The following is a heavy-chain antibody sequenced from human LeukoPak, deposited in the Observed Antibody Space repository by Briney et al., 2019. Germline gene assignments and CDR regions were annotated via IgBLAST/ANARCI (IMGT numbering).Heavy chain of an antibody. Sequence: PSETLSLTCTVSGGSIRSSYYYWGWIRQPPGKGLEWIGSIYDSGSTYYNPSLKSRVTISVDTSKNQFSLKLSSVTAADTAVYYCARDRSTTGIDYWGQGTLVTVSS. CDR3: ARDRSTTGIDY. D-gene: IGHD4-17*01. CDR2: IYDSGST. V-gene: IGHV4-39*07. J-gene: IGHJ4*02. CDR1: GGSIRSSYYY.